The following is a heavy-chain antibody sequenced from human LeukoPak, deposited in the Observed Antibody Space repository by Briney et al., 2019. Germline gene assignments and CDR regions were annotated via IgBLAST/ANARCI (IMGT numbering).Heavy chain of an antibody. V-gene: IGHV5-51*01. J-gene: IGHJ4*02. Sequence: GESLKISSKGSGYRFTSYWIAWVRQMPGKGREWMGIIYPGDSDTRYSPSFQGQVTISADKSISTAYLQWSSLKASDTAMYYCARQGSYFDYWAQGTLVTVSS. CDR1: GYRFTSYW. CDR3: ARQGSYFDY. CDR2: IYPGDSDT.